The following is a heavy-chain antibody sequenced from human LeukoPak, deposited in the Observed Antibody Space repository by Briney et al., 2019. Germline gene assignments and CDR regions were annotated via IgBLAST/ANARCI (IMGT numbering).Heavy chain of an antibody. CDR3: ARASGGSYYYYYMDV. CDR2: ISSSGSTI. V-gene: IGHV3-11*04. Sequence: GGSQRLSCAASGFTFSDYYMSWIRQAPGKGLEWVSYISSSGSTIYYADSVKGRFTISRDNAKNSLYLQMNSLRAEDTAVYYCARASGGSYYYYYMDVWGKGTTVTVSS. CDR1: GFTFSDYY. J-gene: IGHJ6*03. D-gene: IGHD1-26*01.